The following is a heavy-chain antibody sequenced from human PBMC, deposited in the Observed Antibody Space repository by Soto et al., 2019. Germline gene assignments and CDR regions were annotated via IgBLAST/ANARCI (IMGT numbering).Heavy chain of an antibody. CDR3: ARDPEVVVVAATTPESY. Sequence: ASVKVSCKASGYTFTSYYMHWVRQAPGQGLEWMGIINPSGGSTSYAQKFQGRVTMTRDTSTSTVYMELSSLRSEDTAVYYCARDPEVVVVAATTPESYWGQGTLVTVSS. CDR1: GYTFTSYY. D-gene: IGHD2-15*01. CDR2: INPSGGST. V-gene: IGHV1-46*01. J-gene: IGHJ4*02.